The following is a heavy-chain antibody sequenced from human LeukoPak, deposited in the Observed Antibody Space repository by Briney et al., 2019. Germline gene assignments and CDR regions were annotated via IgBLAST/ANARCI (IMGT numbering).Heavy chain of an antibody. CDR2: IFFTGTT. Sequence: SETLSLTCTVSGGSFTSDYWAWVRQSRQPPGKGLEWIGYIFFTGTTNYNPSLSSRVTFSVDTSKNQFSLRLSSVTAADTAVYYCARHGLLFGEQGPANWFDPWGQGTLVTVSS. J-gene: IGHJ5*02. CDR1: GGSFTSDY. CDR3: ARHGLLFGEQGPANWFDP. V-gene: IGHV4-59*01. D-gene: IGHD3-10*01.